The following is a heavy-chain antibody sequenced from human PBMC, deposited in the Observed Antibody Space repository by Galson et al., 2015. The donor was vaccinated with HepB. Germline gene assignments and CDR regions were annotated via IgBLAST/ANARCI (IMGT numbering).Heavy chain of an antibody. CDR2: ISGHGDST. J-gene: IGHJ5*01. CDR1: GFAFDTPA. Sequence: SLRLSCAASGFAFDTPAMSWVRQAPGRGLAWISGISGHGDSTFYADSVKGRFTVSRDNSNNMLYLQMNSLRAEDAGLYFCAKGYGLFDSWGQGILVTVSS. CDR3: AKGYGLFDS. V-gene: IGHV3-23*01. D-gene: IGHD5-18*01.